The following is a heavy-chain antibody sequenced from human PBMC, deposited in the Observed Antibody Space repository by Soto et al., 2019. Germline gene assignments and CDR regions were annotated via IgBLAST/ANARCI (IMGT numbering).Heavy chain of an antibody. J-gene: IGHJ4*02. D-gene: IGHD3-22*01. CDR1: GGSISSGGYY. V-gene: IGHV4-31*03. CDR2: IYYSGST. Sequence: SETLSLTCTVSGGSISSGGYYWSWIRQHPGKGLEWIGYIYYSGSTYYNPSLKSRVTISVDTSKNQFSLKLSSVTAADTAVYYCARVDSSGYYPYYFDYWGQGTLVTVSS. CDR3: ARVDSSGYYPYYFDY.